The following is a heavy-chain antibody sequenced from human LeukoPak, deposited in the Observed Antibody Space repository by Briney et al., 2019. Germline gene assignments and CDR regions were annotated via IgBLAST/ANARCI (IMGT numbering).Heavy chain of an antibody. D-gene: IGHD6-13*01. V-gene: IGHV4-59*01. Sequence: SETLSLTCTVSGGSISSYYWGWIRQPPGKGLEWIGYIYYSGSTNYNPSLKSRVTISVDTSKNQFSLKLSSVTAADTAVYYCAREYSSSWYSAWFDPWGQGTLVTVSS. J-gene: IGHJ5*02. CDR3: AREYSSSWYSAWFDP. CDR2: IYYSGST. CDR1: GGSISSYY.